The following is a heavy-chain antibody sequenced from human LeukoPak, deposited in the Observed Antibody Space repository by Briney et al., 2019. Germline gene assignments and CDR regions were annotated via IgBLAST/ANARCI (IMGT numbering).Heavy chain of an antibody. J-gene: IGHJ4*02. CDR2: IYYSGST. D-gene: IGHD3-16*01. V-gene: IGHV4-39*07. CDR3: ARESATEGGPTVY. Sequence: IPSETLSLTCTVSGGSISSSSYYWGWIRQPPGKGLEWIGSIYYSGSTYYNPSLKSRVTISVDTSKNQFSLKLSSVTAADRAVYYCARESATEGGPTVYWGQGTLVTVSS. CDR1: GGSISSSSYY.